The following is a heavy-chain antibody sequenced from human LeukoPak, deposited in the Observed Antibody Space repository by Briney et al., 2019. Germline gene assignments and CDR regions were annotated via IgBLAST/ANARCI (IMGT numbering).Heavy chain of an antibody. J-gene: IGHJ6*02. D-gene: IGHD3-10*01. V-gene: IGHV4-31*03. CDR3: ARDHHGSGSYGAYYYGMDV. CDR2: IYYSRST. Sequence: SETLSLTCTVSGGSISSGGYYWSWIRQHPGKGLEGIGYIYYSRSTYYNPSLKSRVTISVDTSKNQFSLKLSSVTAADTAVYYCARDHHGSGSYGAYYYGMDVWGQGTTVTVSS. CDR1: GGSISSGGYY.